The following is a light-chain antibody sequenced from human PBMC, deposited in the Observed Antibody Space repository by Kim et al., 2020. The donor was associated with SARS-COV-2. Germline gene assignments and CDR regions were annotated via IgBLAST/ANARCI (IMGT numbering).Light chain of an antibody. CDR2: EVS. CDR1: INDLGSYNR. CDR3: SSYTSSSTHV. V-gene: IGLV2-18*02. J-gene: IGLJ1*01. Sequence: GQSCTSTCTPTINDLGSYNRFSWYQQPPGTAPHLRIYEVSNHPSGVPDRFSGSKSCNPASLTNSGRQAEDEADYFCSSYTSSSTHVFGTGTKVTVL.